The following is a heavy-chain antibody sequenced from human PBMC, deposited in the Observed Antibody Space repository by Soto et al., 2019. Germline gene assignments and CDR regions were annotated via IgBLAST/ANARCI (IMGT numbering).Heavy chain of an antibody. V-gene: IGHV3-49*03. Sequence: GGSLRLSCTASGFTFGDFAMSWFRQAPGKGLEWVGLIRSKTYGGTTEYAASMKGRFSISRDDSKSIAYVQMNSLKTEDTAVYYCTRDQIRDSIGWADFDYWGQGTLVTVSS. CDR2: IRSKTYGGTT. D-gene: IGHD6-19*01. CDR1: GFTFGDFA. CDR3: TRDQIRDSIGWADFDY. J-gene: IGHJ4*02.